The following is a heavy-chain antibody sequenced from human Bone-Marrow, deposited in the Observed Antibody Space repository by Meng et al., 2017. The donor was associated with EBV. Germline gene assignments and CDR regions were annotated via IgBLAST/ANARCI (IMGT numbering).Heavy chain of an antibody. V-gene: IGHV3-74*01. J-gene: IGHJ4*02. Sequence: VHSVAAGVCLFLTRGSLVHSLAASQLQLNIHWMHLVRRMPWTGLVGVARIKDVLGDTINWYSMKGRLTISRDNDKNTSDLQRNSLRPDDTAVYYGSRGNWYPDYWGQGTLVTVSS. CDR1: QLQLNIHW. CDR2: IKDVLGDT. CDR3: SRGNWYPDY. D-gene: IGHD6-13*01.